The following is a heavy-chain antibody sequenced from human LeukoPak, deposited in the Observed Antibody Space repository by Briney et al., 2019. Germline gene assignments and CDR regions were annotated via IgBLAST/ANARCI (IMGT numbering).Heavy chain of an antibody. CDR3: AGDIGQSDAFDI. J-gene: IGHJ3*02. V-gene: IGHV3-30-3*01. Sequence: GGSLRLSCAASGFTFSSYAMHWVRQAPGKGLEWVAVISYDGSNKYYADSVKGRFTISRDNSKNTLYLQMNSLRAEDTAVYYCAGDIGQSDAFDIWGQGTMVTVSS. CDR2: ISYDGSNK. CDR1: GFTFSSYA. D-gene: IGHD3-10*01.